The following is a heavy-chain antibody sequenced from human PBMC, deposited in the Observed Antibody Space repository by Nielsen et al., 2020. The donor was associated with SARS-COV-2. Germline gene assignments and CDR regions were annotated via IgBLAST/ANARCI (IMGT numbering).Heavy chain of an antibody. CDR1: GFTFSSYW. J-gene: IGHJ4*02. Sequence: LSLTCAASGFTFSSYWMSWVRQAPGKGLEWVANIKQDGSEKYYVDSVKGRFTISRDNAKNSLYLQMNSLRAEDTAVYYCARDGHYYGSGSYYSETYFDYWGQGTLVTVSS. CDR2: IKQDGSEK. D-gene: IGHD3-10*01. V-gene: IGHV3-7*01. CDR3: ARDGHYYGSGSYYSETYFDY.